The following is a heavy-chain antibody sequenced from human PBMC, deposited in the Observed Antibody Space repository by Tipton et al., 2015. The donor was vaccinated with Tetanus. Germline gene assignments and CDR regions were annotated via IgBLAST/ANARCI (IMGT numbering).Heavy chain of an antibody. D-gene: IGHD1-1*01. J-gene: IGHJ4*02. CDR3: AKVSAPGTIATGNFAY. CDR2: FFPGDSES. V-gene: IGHV5-51*01. Sequence: QLVQSGAEAKKPGESLKISCRGSGYSFSSYWIAWVRQVPGKGLEWMGIFFPGDSESRYSPSFQGQVTMSGDNSIRTAYLQWNSLRASDTAAYYCAKVSAPGTIATGNFAYWGQGTPVAVSS. CDR1: GYSFSSYW.